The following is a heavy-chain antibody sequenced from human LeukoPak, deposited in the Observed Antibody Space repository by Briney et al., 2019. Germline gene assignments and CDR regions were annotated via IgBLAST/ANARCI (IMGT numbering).Heavy chain of an antibody. CDR3: ARGIFPAEDFDL. CDR1: GGSISSSNW. Sequence: PSGTLSPTCAVSGGSISSSNWWSWVRQPPGKGLEWIGRIYTSGSTNYNPSLKSRVTMSVDTSKNQFSLKLSSVTAADTAVYYCARGIFPAEDFDLWGRGTLVTVSS. D-gene: IGHD2-2*01. CDR2: IYTSGST. V-gene: IGHV4-4*02. J-gene: IGHJ2*01.